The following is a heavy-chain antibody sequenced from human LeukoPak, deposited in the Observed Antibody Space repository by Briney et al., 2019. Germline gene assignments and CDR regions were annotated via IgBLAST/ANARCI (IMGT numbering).Heavy chain of an antibody. Sequence: ASVKVSCKASGGTFSSYAISWVRQAPGQGLEWMGGIIPIFGTANYAQKFQGRVTITADESTSTAYMELSSLRSEDTAVYYCARGSGSPSLDYYYYMDVWGKGTTVTISS. CDR3: ARGSGSPSLDYYYYMDV. V-gene: IGHV1-69*13. CDR2: IIPIFGTA. D-gene: IGHD3-10*01. J-gene: IGHJ6*03. CDR1: GGTFSSYA.